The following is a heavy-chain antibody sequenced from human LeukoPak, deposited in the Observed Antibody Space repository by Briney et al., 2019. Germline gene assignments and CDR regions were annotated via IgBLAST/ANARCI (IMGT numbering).Heavy chain of an antibody. J-gene: IGHJ4*02. Sequence: GGSLRLSCAAAGFTFSSYGMHWVRQAPGKGLEWVAVISYDGSNKCYADSVKGRFTISRDNSKNTLYLQMNSLRAEDTAVYYCAKDHRITFGGVIAPDYWGQGTLVTVSS. V-gene: IGHV3-30*18. CDR2: ISYDGSNK. CDR3: AKDHRITFGGVIAPDY. CDR1: GFTFSSYG. D-gene: IGHD3-16*02.